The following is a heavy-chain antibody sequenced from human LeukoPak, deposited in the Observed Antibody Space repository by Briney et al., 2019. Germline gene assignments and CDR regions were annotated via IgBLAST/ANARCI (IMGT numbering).Heavy chain of an antibody. V-gene: IGHV3-48*03. CDR3: ARARGYFDY. CDR2: ISSSGSTI. CDR1: GFTFSSYE. Sequence: PGGSLRLSCAASGFTFSSYEMNWVRQAPGRGLEWVSYISSSGSTIYYADSVKGRFTISRDNAKNSLYLQMNSLRAEDTAVYYCARARGYFDYWGQGTLVTVSS. J-gene: IGHJ4*02.